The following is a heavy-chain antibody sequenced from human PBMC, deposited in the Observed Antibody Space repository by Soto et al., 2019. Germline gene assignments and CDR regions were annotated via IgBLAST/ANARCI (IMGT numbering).Heavy chain of an antibody. CDR1: GGTFSSYA. J-gene: IGHJ3*02. D-gene: IGHD3-9*01. CDR2: IIPIFGTE. Sequence: QVQLVQSGAEVKKPGSSVKVSCKASGGTFSSYAISWVRQAPGQGLEWMGWIIPIFGTEHYAQQFQGRVTSTADEFTSTAYMELSSLSSEDTAVYYCARGPGETGYLGLGAFAIWGQGTMVTVSS. V-gene: IGHV1-69*01. CDR3: ARGPGETGYLGLGAFAI.